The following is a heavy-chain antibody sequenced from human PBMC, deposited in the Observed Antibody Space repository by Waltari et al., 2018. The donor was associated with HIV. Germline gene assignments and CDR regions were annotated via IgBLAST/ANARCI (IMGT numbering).Heavy chain of an antibody. CDR1: GYSLSRGFN. D-gene: IGHD1-26*01. CDR3: ARRRAQGDFDY. V-gene: IGHV4-38-2*01. Sequence: QVQLQESGPGLVKPSETLFPIRAVSGYSLSRGFNWGWIRQPPGEGLEWIGSTSYSQGTYYHPSLRSRVTISLDTSKNQFSLTLISVTAADTAVYFCARRRAQGDFDYWGQGTLVTVSS. CDR2: TSYSQGT. J-gene: IGHJ4*02.